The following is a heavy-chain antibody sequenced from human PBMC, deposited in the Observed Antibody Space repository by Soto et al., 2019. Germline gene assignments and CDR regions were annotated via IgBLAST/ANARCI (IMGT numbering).Heavy chain of an antibody. Sequence: EVQLVESGGGLVKPGGSLRLSCAASGFTFSSYSMNWVRQAPGKGLEWVSSISSSSSYIYYADSVKGRFTISRDNAKNSLYLQMNSLRAEDTAVYYCARGEWELDYWGQGTLVTVSS. CDR1: GFTFSSYS. V-gene: IGHV3-21*01. CDR2: ISSSSSYI. J-gene: IGHJ4*02. CDR3: ARGEWELDY. D-gene: IGHD1-26*01.